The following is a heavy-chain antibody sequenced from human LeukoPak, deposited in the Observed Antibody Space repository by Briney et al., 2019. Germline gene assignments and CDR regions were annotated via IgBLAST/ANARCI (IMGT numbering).Heavy chain of an antibody. Sequence: GGSLRLSCAGSGFSFSSHGMHWVRQAPGKGLEWMAFIRSDGSNKYYADSVKGRFTISRDNSKNTLYLQMNSLRAEDTAVYYCAGSYYYYYMDVWGKGTTVTISS. J-gene: IGHJ6*03. CDR3: AGSYYYYYMDV. V-gene: IGHV3-30*02. D-gene: IGHD3-10*01. CDR1: GFSFSSHG. CDR2: IRSDGSNK.